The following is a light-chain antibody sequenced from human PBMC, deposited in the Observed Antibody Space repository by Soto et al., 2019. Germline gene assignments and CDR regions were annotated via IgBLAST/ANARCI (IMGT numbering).Light chain of an antibody. J-gene: IGLJ3*02. CDR1: SSDVGGYNY. V-gene: IGLV2-11*01. CDR2: DVT. Sequence: QSALTQPRSVSGSPGQSVTISCTGTSSDVGGYNYVSWYQQHPGKAPKVMIYDVTKRPSGVPDRFSGSKSGNTASLTIFGLQAEDEADYYCCSYAGSYTYWVFGGGTKVTAL. CDR3: CSYAGSYTYWV.